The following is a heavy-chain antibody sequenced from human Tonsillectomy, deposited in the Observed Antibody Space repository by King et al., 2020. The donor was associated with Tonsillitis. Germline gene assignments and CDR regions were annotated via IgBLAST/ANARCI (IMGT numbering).Heavy chain of an antibody. J-gene: IGHJ4*02. CDR3: AKDSGGVIVMVPFDY. D-gene: IGHD3-16*02. Sequence: VQLVESGGGVVQPGGSLRLSCAASGFTFSSYGMHLVRQAPGKGLEWVAFIRYDGSNKYYADSVKGRFTISRDNSKNTLYLQMNSLRAEDTAVYYCAKDSGGVIVMVPFDYWGQGTLVTVSS. V-gene: IGHV3-30*02. CDR2: IRYDGSNK. CDR1: GFTFSSYG.